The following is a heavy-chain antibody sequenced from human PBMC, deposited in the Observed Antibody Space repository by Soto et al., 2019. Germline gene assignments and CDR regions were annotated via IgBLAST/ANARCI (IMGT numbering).Heavy chain of an antibody. V-gene: IGHV3-30*18. CDR3: AKAYDYIWGRPIDAFDI. D-gene: IGHD3-16*01. Sequence: GGSLRLSCASSGFTFSSYGMHLVRQAPGKGLEWVAVISYDGSNKYYADSVKGRFTISRDNSKNTLYLQMNSLRAEDTAVYYCAKAYDYIWGRPIDAFDIWGQGTMVTVSS. J-gene: IGHJ3*02. CDR2: ISYDGSNK. CDR1: GFTFSSYG.